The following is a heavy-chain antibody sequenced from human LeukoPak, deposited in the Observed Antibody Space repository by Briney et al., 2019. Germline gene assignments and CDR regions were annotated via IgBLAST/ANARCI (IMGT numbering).Heavy chain of an antibody. CDR1: GFTFNSYA. V-gene: IGHV3-23*01. Sequence: GGSLRLSCAASGFTFNSYAMSWVRQAPGEGLEWVSAIRGSGGGTYYADSVKGRFTISRDNSKNTLYLQMNSLRDEDTALYYCAKAGIGVVGYFDYWGQGTLVTVSS. CDR2: IRGSGGGT. D-gene: IGHD6-19*01. CDR3: AKAGIGVVGYFDY. J-gene: IGHJ4*02.